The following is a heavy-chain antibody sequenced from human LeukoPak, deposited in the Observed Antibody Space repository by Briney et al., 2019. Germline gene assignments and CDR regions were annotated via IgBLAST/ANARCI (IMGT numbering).Heavy chain of an antibody. D-gene: IGHD6-19*01. CDR1: GGTFSSYA. J-gene: IGHJ4*02. V-gene: IGHV3-64*01. CDR2: ISSNGGST. Sequence: SCKASGGTFSSYAMHWVRQAPGKGLEYVSAISSNGGSTYYANSVKGRFTISRDNSKNTLYLQMGSLRAEDMAVYYCARAEEWLVPFFDYWGQGTLVIVSS. CDR3: ARAEEWLVPFFDY.